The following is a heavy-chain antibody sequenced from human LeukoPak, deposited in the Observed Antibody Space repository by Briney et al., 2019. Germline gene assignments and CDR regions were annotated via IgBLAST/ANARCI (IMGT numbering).Heavy chain of an antibody. CDR3: AARGYCSSTSCYTGYYYYYYMDV. D-gene: IGHD2-2*02. V-gene: IGHV1-2*02. J-gene: IGHJ6*03. CDR1: GYTFTGYY. Sequence: ASVKVSCKASGYTFTGYYMHWVPQAPGQGLEWMGWINPNSGGTNYAQKFQGRVTMTRDTSISTAYMELSRLRSDDTAVYYCAARGYCSSTSCYTGYYYYYYMDVWGKGTTVTVSS. CDR2: INPNSGGT.